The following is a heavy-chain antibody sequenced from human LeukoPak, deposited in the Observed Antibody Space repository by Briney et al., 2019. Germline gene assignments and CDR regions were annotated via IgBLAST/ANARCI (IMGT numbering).Heavy chain of an antibody. CDR1: GGSFSNYY. J-gene: IGHJ2*01. Sequence: SETLSLTCAVYGGSFSNYYWIWIRQPPGKGLEWIGEINHSGSTSYNPSLKSRVTISVDTSKKQFYLKVNSVTAADTAVYYCARRLDLWGRGTLVTVSS. V-gene: IGHV4-34*01. CDR3: ARRLDL. CDR2: INHSGST.